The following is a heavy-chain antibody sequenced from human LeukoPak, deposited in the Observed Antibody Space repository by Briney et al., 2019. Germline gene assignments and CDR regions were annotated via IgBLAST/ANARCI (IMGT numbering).Heavy chain of an antibody. CDR3: AGQRPTGFDY. CDR2: IYYSGST. Sequence: PSETLSLTCTVSGGSISSSSYYWGWIRQPPGKGLEWIGSIYYSGSTYYNPSLKSRVTISVDTSKNQFSLKLSSVTAADTAVYYCAGQRPTGFDYWGQGTLVTVSS. V-gene: IGHV4-39*01. CDR1: GGSISSSSYY. J-gene: IGHJ4*02. D-gene: IGHD4-17*01.